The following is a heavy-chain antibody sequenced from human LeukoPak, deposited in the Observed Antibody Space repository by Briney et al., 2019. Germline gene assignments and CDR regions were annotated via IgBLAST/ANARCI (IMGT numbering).Heavy chain of an antibody. CDR1: GFTFSSYG. J-gene: IGHJ4*02. CDR3: VLGGYDSRYLGFDY. CDR2: ITSNINTI. V-gene: IGHV3-48*04. D-gene: IGHD3-22*01. Sequence: GGSLRLSCAASGFTFSSYGMHWVRQAPGKGLEWLAYITSNINTIYYADSVQGRFTISRDNAKNSLYLQMNSLRAEDTAVYYCVLGGYDSRYLGFDYWGQGTLVTVSS.